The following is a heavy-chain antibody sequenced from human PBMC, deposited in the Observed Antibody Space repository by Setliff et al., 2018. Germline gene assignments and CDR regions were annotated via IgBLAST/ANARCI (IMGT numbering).Heavy chain of an antibody. V-gene: IGHV1-8*03. CDR3: ARASRISMVRGVLYYFDY. J-gene: IGHJ4*02. CDR2: MNPNSGNT. D-gene: IGHD3-10*01. CDR1: GYTFTDYY. Sequence: ASVKVSCKPSGYTFTDYYIHWVRQATGQGLEWMGWMNPNSGNTGYAQKFQGRVTITRNTSISTAYMELSSLTSEDTAVYYCARASRISMVRGVLYYFDYWGQGTLVTVSS.